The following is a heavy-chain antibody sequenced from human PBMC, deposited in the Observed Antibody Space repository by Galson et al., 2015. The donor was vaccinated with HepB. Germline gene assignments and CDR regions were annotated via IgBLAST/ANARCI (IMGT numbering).Heavy chain of an antibody. D-gene: IGHD3-10*01. J-gene: IGHJ6*02. V-gene: IGHV3-23*01. Sequence: SLRLSCAASGFSFSSYAMSWVRQAPGKGLEWVSAISGSGGSTYYADSVKGRFTISRDNSKNTLYLQMNSLRAEDTAVYYCAKEWFGDPNYGMDVWGQGTTVIVSS. CDR3: AKEWFGDPNYGMDV. CDR1: GFSFSSYA. CDR2: ISGSGGST.